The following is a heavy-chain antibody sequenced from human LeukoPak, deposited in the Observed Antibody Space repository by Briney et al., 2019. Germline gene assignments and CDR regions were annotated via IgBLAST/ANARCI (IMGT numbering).Heavy chain of an antibody. CDR2: IHHSGDT. V-gene: IGHV4-39*01. D-gene: IGHD3-22*01. Sequence: PSETLSLTCTVSGGSIRSSTYYWAWIRQPPGKGLEWTGTIHHSGDTYYNPSLKSRVTISVDTSKNQFSLNLSSVTAADTAMYYCARLGGYYDPPDYWGQGTLVTVSS. J-gene: IGHJ4*02. CDR1: GGSIRSSTYY. CDR3: ARLGGYYDPPDY.